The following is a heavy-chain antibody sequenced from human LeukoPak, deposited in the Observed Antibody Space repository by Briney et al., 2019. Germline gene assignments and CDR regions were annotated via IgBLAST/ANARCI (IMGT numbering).Heavy chain of an antibody. Sequence: ASVKVSCKASGYTFTSYGISWVRQAPGQGLEWMGWISAYNGNTNYAQKLQGRVTITTDTSTSTAYMELRSLRSDDTAVYYCARGSSFGGYWGTYFDYWGQGTLVTVSS. CDR1: GYTFTSYG. J-gene: IGHJ4*02. V-gene: IGHV1-18*01. D-gene: IGHD5-12*01. CDR2: ISAYNGNT. CDR3: ARGSSFGGYWGTYFDY.